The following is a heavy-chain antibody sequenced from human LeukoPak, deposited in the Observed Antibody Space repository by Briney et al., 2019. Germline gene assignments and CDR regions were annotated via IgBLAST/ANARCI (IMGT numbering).Heavy chain of an antibody. V-gene: IGHV3-23*01. J-gene: IGHJ5*02. CDR3: AKETTGYSYGRFDP. CDR1: GFTFSNYA. CDR2: ISGSGGST. D-gene: IGHD5-18*01. Sequence: GGSLRLSCAASGFTFSNYAMSWVRQAPGKGLEWVSGISGSGGSTYYADSVKGRFTISRDNSKNTLYLQMNSLRAEDTAVYYCAKETTGYSYGRFDPWGQGTLVTVSS.